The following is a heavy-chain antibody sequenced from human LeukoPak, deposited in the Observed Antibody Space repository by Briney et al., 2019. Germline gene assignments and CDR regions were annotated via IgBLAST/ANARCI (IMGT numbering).Heavy chain of an antibody. CDR2: VDPKDGDT. CDR3: ATARAVRRPYGAFYI. Sequence: GASVRVSCKVSGYTFTDYYMHWVHQAPGKGREWMGVVDPKDGDTINAKKFRGRVTTTADTSTDTAYMDLSILRSEDTAVYYCATARAVRRPYGAFYIWGEGTVVTVSS. V-gene: IGHV1-69-2*01. CDR1: GYTFTDYY. D-gene: IGHD6-6*01. J-gene: IGHJ3*02.